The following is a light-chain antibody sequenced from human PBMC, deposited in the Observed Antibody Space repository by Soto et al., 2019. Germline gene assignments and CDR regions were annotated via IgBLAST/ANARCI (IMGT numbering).Light chain of an antibody. CDR2: LGS. Sequence: DIVMTQSPLSLPVTPGESASISCRSSQSLLHSNGYNYLDWYLQKPGHSPQLLIYLGSNRASGVPDRFSGSGSGTGFTLKISRVEAEDVGIYYCVQALQSPPWTFGQGTKVEIK. J-gene: IGKJ1*01. CDR3: VQALQSPPWT. CDR1: QSLLHSNGYNY. V-gene: IGKV2-28*01.